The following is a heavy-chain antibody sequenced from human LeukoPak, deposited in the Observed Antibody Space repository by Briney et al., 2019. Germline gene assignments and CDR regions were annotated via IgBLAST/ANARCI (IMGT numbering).Heavy chain of an antibody. CDR1: GFTFSSYW. V-gene: IGHV3-7*01. Sequence: GGSLRLSCAASGFTFSSYWMSWVRQAPGKGLEWVANIKQDGSEKYYVDSAKGRFTISRDNAKNSLYLQMNSLRAEDTAVYYCAREGYDILTGYFDYWGQGTLVTVSS. CDR2: IKQDGSEK. CDR3: AREGYDILTGYFDY. D-gene: IGHD3-9*01. J-gene: IGHJ4*02.